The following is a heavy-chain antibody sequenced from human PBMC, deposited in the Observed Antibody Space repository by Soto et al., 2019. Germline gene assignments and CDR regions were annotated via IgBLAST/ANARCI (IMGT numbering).Heavy chain of an antibody. CDR1: GGSISSSSYY. CDR3: ARRFTIFGAFDI. CDR2: IYYSGST. V-gene: IGHV4-39*01. Sequence: SETLSLTCTVSGGSISSSSYYWGWIRQPPGKGLEWIGSIYYSGSTYYNPSLKSRVTISVDTSKKQFSLKLSSVTAADTAVYYCARRFTIFGAFDIWGQGTMVTVSS. J-gene: IGHJ3*02. D-gene: IGHD3-3*01.